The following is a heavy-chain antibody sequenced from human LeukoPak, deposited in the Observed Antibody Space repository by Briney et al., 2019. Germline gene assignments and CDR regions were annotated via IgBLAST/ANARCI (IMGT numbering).Heavy chain of an antibody. CDR2: IYSGGNT. V-gene: IGHV3-53*01. J-gene: IGHJ4*02. Sequence: GSLRLSCAASGFTVSSNYMSWVRQAPGKGLEWVSFIYSGGNTYYADSVKGRFTISRDNSKNTLYLQMNSLRAEDTAVYYCAKEVGILWFGELLFPDYWGQGTLVTVSS. CDR3: AKEVGILWFGELLFPDY. CDR1: GFTVSSNY. D-gene: IGHD3-10*01.